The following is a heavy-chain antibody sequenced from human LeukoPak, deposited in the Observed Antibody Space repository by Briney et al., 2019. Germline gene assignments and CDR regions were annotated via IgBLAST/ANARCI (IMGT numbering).Heavy chain of an antibody. CDR2: INPNNGGT. V-gene: IGHV1-2*06. CDR1: GYTLIELS. D-gene: IGHD3-22*01. Sequence: ASVKVSCKVSGYTLIELSMHWVRQAPGKGLEWMGRINPNNGGTNYAQKFQGRVTMTRDMSMSTAYMELSRLRSVDTAVYYCAGEDNSSGYRPFDIWGQGTMVTVPS. J-gene: IGHJ3*02. CDR3: AGEDNSSGYRPFDI.